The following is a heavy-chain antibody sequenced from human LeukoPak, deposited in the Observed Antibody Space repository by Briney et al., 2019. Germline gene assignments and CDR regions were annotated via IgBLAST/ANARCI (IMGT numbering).Heavy chain of an antibody. CDR3: ARMGIAAVGAYYFDY. CDR2: ISRNSYT. CDR1: GFTFSVYY. D-gene: IGHD6-13*01. Sequence: GGSLRLSCAASGFTFSVYYMSWIRQAPGRGLKGVSYISRNSYTNYADSVKGRFTISRDNAKNSLYLQMASLRAEDTAVYYCARMGIAAVGAYYFDYWGQGTLVAVSS. V-gene: IGHV3-11*06. J-gene: IGHJ4*02.